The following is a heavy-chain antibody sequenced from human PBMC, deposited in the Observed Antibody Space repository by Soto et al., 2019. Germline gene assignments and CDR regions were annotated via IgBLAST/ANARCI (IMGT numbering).Heavy chain of an antibody. V-gene: IGHV3-30*09. CDR3: ARRAWDSYYAIDV. D-gene: IGHD3-22*01. J-gene: IGHJ6*02. CDR1: GFTYTDFA. Sequence: VQLVESGGGEVQPGRSLRLSCAASGFTYTDFALHWVRQAPGKGLEWVAIISYDGSDKYYADSVKGRVAISRDNPKNTLYLEMNSLRPEETAVYFCARRAWDSYYAIDVWGQGTTVTVFS. CDR2: ISYDGSDK.